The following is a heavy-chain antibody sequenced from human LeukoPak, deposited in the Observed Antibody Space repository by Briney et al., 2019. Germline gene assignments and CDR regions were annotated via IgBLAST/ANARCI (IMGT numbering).Heavy chain of an antibody. Sequence: PGESLRLSCAASGFTFSSYWMSWVRQAPGKGLEWVANIKQHGSEKYYVDPVKGRFIISRDNAKNSLYLQMISLRAEDTAVYYCAREQRYCSSSSCPWEPFDYWGQGTLVTVSS. V-gene: IGHV3-7*05. CDR1: GFTFSSYW. D-gene: IGHD2-2*01. CDR2: IKQHGSEK. J-gene: IGHJ4*02. CDR3: AREQRYCSSSSCPWEPFDY.